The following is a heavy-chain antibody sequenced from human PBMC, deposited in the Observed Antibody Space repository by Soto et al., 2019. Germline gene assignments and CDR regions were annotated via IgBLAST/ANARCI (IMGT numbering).Heavy chain of an antibody. CDR2: INSDGSST. D-gene: IGHD3-22*01. V-gene: IGHV3-74*01. CDR1: GFTFSSYW. J-gene: IGHJ3*02. CDR3: ARDFDSSGYYAFDI. Sequence: LSLTCAASGFTFSSYWMHWVRQAPGKGLVWVSRINSDGSSTSYADSVKGRFTISRDNAKNTLYLQMNSLRAEDTAVYYCARDFDSSGYYAFDIWGQGTMVTVSS.